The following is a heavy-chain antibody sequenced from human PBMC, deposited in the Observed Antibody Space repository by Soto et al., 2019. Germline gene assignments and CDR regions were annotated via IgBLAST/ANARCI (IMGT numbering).Heavy chain of an antibody. CDR3: ARDLGSSWYPEYFQH. J-gene: IGHJ1*01. CDR1: GFTFSSYS. Sequence: GSLRLSCAASGFTFSSYSMNWVRQAPGKGLEWVSYISSSSSTIYYADSVKGRFTISRDNAKNSLYLQMNSLRAEDTAVYYCARDLGSSWYPEYFQHWGQGTLVTVS. D-gene: IGHD6-13*01. V-gene: IGHV3-48*01. CDR2: ISSSSSTI.